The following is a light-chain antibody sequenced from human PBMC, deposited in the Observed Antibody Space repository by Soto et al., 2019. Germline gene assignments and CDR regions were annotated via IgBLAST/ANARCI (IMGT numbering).Light chain of an antibody. J-gene: IGKJ1*01. Sequence: EIVMTQSPATLSVSPGEKATLSCRASQSVNSDLVWYQQKPGQAPRLLIYGASTRATGIPARFSGSGSGTEFTLTISSLQSEDFAVYYCQQYNNWPRTFGQGTQVEIK. CDR2: GAS. CDR1: QSVNSD. CDR3: QQYNNWPRT. V-gene: IGKV3-15*01.